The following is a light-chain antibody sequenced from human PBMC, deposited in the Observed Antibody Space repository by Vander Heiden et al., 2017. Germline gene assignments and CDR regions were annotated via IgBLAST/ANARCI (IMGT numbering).Light chain of an antibody. Sequence: EIVLTPSPRTLSLSPRDTATLSCRASQSVSSSYLAWYQQKPGQAPRLLIYGAFSRAFGIPDRVSGSGSWTDFTLTISRREPEDFAVYYCQLYGSSPRRTFGQGTRLXIK. CDR2: GAF. CDR1: QSVSSSY. CDR3: QLYGSSPRRT. J-gene: IGKJ5*01. V-gene: IGKV3-20*01.